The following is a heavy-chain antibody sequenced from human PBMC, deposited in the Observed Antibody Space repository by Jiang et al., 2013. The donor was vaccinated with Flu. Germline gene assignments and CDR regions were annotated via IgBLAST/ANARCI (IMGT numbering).Heavy chain of an antibody. Sequence: GLVKPSQTLSLTCTVSGGSISSGGYYWSWIRQHPGKGLEWIGYIYYSGSTYYNPSLKSRVTISVDTSKNQFSLKLSSVTAADTAVYYCARDARRDGQLGSFDIWGQGTMVTVSS. CDR2: IYYSGST. CDR1: GGSISSGGYY. J-gene: IGHJ3*02. D-gene: IGHD6-6*01. CDR3: ARDARRDGQLGSFDI. V-gene: IGHV4-31*03.